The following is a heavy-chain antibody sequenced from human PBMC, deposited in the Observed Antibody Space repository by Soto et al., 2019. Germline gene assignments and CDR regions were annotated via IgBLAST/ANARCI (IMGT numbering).Heavy chain of an antibody. J-gene: IGHJ4*02. CDR1: GFTFSGSH. V-gene: IGHV3-73*01. D-gene: IGHD2-8*01. CDR2: IGSKVDNYGT. Sequence: PGGSLRLSCAASGFTFSGSHMHWVRQASGKGLEWVGRIGSKVDNYGTLYAASVTGRFTISRDDSKNTAFLQMNSLKTEDTAVYYCLPFCPDGVCYSDFDYWGQGILVTVSS. CDR3: LPFCPDGVCYSDFDY.